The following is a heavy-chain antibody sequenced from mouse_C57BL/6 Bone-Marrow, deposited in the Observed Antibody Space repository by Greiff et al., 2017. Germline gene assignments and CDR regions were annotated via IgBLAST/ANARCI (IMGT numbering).Heavy chain of an antibody. V-gene: IGHV3-6*01. CDR2: ISYDGSN. CDR3: ARSGIYYYGSRVFYWYFDV. Sequence: DVKLQESGPGLVKPSQSLSLTCSVTGYSITSGYYWNWIRQFPGNKLEWMGYISYDGSNNYNPSLKNRISITRDTSKNQFFLKLNSVTTEDTATYYCARSGIYYYGSRVFYWYFDVWGTGTTVTVSS. CDR1: GYSITSGYY. D-gene: IGHD1-1*01. J-gene: IGHJ1*03.